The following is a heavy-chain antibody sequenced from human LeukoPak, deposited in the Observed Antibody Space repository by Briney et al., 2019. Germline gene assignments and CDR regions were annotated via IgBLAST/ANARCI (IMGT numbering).Heavy chain of an antibody. CDR1: GGSFSGYY. CDR3: ARAALIAAAGRSWFDP. V-gene: IGHV4-34*01. D-gene: IGHD6-13*01. Sequence: SETLSLTCAVYGGSFSGYYWSWFRQPPGKGLEWIGEINHSGSTNYNPSLKSRVTISVDTSKNQFSLKLSSVTAADTAVYYCARAALIAAAGRSWFDPWGQGTLVTVSS. J-gene: IGHJ5*02. CDR2: INHSGST.